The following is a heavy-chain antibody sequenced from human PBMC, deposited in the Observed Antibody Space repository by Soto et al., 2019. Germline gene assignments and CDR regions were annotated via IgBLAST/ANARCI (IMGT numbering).Heavy chain of an antibody. J-gene: IGHJ4*02. Sequence: SVKVSCKASGGTFSSYAISWVRQAPGQGLEWMGGIIPIFGTANYAQKFQGRVTITADKSTSTAYMELSSLRSEDTAVYYCARGGYSHPWLYFDYCGQGTLVAVSS. V-gene: IGHV1-69*06. CDR2: IIPIFGTA. CDR3: ARGGYSHPWLYFDY. CDR1: GGTFSSYA. D-gene: IGHD5-18*01.